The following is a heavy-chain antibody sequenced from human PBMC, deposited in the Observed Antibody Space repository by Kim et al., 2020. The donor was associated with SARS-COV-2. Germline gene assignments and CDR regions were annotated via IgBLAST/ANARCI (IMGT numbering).Heavy chain of an antibody. CDR2: ITSSATP. CDR3: AKAYYYGSGSSYKTFDS. D-gene: IGHD3-10*01. V-gene: IGHV3-23*01. Sequence: GGSLRLSCAASGFTFTNYAMSWVRQAPGKGLEWVSGITSSATPYYADSVKGRFTISRDNSKNTLYLQMNSLSAEDTAAYYCAKAYYYGSGSSYKTFDSW. J-gene: IGHJ4*01. CDR1: GFTFTNYA.